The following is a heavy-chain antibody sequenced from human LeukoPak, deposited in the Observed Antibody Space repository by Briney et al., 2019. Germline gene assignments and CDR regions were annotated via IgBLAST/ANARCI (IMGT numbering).Heavy chain of an antibody. CDR2: IPSSGGTI. CDR3: ARDDYGATFDAFDI. J-gene: IGHJ3*02. V-gene: IGHV3-48*03. Sequence: GGSLRLSCAASGFTFNNYEMNWVRQAPGKGLEWVSYIPSSGGTIYYADSVKGRFTMSRDNAKNSVYLQMNSLRAEDTAVYYCARDDYGATFDAFDIWGQGTMVTVSP. D-gene: IGHD4-17*01. CDR1: GFTFNNYE.